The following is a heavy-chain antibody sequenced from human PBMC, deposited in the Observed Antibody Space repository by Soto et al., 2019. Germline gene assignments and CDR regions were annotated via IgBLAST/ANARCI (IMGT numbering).Heavy chain of an antibody. CDR3: ERTPYYDFDY. V-gene: IGHV5-10-1*01. CDR1: GYSFTSYW. CDR2: IDPSDSYT. Sequence: XESLKVSWQCSGYSFTSYWISLVRQMPGKGLEWMGRIDPSDSYTNYSPSFQGHVTISADKSISTAYLQWSSLKASDTAMYYCERTPYYDFDYWGQGILVTVSS. J-gene: IGHJ4*02. D-gene: IGHD3-3*01.